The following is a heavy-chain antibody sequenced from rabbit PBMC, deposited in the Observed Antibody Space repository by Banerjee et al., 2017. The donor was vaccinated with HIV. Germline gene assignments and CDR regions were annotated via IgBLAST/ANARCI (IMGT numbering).Heavy chain of an antibody. J-gene: IGHJ4*01. CDR2: INTSSGTT. CDR1: GFSFSNKYV. D-gene: IGHD6-1*01. Sequence: QSLEESGGDLVKPGASLTLTCTASGFSFSNKYVMCWVRQAPGKGLEWIACINTSSGTTYYASWAKGRFTISKTSSTTVTLQMTSLTAADTATYFCARDTYGYAYALKLWGPGTLVTVS. CDR3: ARDTYGYAYALKL. V-gene: IGHV1S40*01.